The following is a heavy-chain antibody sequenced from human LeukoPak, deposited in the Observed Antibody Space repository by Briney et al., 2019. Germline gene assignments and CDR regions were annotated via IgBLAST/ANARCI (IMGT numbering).Heavy chain of an antibody. CDR1: GFTFSTYA. D-gene: IGHD6-13*01. CDR2: ITSGANT. CDR3: AKARAGDITAAFNY. V-gene: IGHV3-23*01. J-gene: IGHJ4*02. Sequence: AGGSLRLSCAASGFTFSTYAMSWVRQAPGKGLEWVSGITSGANTYYADSVKGRFTISRDNSENTLNLQMNNLRAEDTAIYYCAKARAGDITAAFNYWGQGTLVTVSS.